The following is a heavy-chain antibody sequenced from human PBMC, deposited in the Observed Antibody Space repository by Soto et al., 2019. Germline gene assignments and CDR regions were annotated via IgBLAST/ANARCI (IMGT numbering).Heavy chain of an antibody. CDR2: IYSGGST. Sequence: GGSLRLSCAASGFTVSSNYMSWVRQAPGKGLEWVSVIYSGGSTYYADSVKGRFTISRDNSKNTLYLQMNSLRAEDTAVYYCARDKGYSSSWYLIGSSGAFDIWGQGTMVTVSS. CDR1: GFTVSSNY. D-gene: IGHD6-13*01. CDR3: ARDKGYSSSWYLIGSSGAFDI. J-gene: IGHJ3*02. V-gene: IGHV3-53*01.